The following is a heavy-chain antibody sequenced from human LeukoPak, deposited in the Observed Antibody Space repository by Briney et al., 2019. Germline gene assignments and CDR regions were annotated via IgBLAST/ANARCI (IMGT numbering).Heavy chain of an antibody. J-gene: IGHJ5*02. CDR2: INHSGST. V-gene: IGHV4-34*01. CDR1: GGSFSGYY. Sequence: SETLSLTCAVYGGSFSGYYWNWIRQPPGKGLEWIGEINHSGSTHYNPSFKSRVTISVNTSKNQFSLRLSSVTAADTAVYYCVRGPDSGSYFAWFDPWGQGTLVTVSS. CDR3: VRGPDSGSYFAWFDP. D-gene: IGHD3-10*01.